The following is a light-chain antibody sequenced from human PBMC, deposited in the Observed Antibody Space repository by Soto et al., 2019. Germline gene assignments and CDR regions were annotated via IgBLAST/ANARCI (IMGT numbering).Light chain of an antibody. CDR3: QQYNNWPET. CDR1: QSVRSN. V-gene: IGKV3-15*01. Sequence: EIVMTQSPATLSVSPGERATLSCRASQSVRSNLAWYQHKPGQAPRLLIYVASSRPAGVPARFSGSGSGTEFTLTISSLQSEDFAVYYCQQYNNWPETFGPGTKVEIK. CDR2: VAS. J-gene: IGKJ1*01.